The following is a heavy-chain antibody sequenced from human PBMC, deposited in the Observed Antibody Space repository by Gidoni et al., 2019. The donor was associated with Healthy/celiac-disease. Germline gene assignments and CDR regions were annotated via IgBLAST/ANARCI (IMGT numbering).Heavy chain of an antibody. CDR1: GFTFSSYG. Sequence: QVQLVESGGGVVQPGRSLRLSCAASGFTFSSYGMHWVRQAPGKGLEWVAVIWYDGSNKYYADSVKGRFTISRDNSKNTLYLQMNSLRAEDTAVYYCAREGSDYIWGSYCFDYWGQGTLVTVSS. CDR3: AREGSDYIWGSYCFDY. V-gene: IGHV3-33*01. CDR2: IWYDGSNK. D-gene: IGHD3-16*01. J-gene: IGHJ4*02.